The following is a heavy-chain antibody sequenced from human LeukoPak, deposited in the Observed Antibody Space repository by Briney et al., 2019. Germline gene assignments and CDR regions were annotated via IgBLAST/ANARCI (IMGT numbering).Heavy chain of an antibody. V-gene: IGHV3-23*01. CDR1: EFTFSSYA. Sequence: GGSLRLSCAASEFTFSSYAMTWVRQAPGKGLDWVSSVSGSGASAAYADSVKGRFTISRDNSKNTLYLQMNSLRPEDTAVYFCAKGGIQLWYYLDYWGQGTLVTVSS. CDR2: VSGSGASA. D-gene: IGHD5-18*01. CDR3: AKGGIQLWYYLDY. J-gene: IGHJ4*02.